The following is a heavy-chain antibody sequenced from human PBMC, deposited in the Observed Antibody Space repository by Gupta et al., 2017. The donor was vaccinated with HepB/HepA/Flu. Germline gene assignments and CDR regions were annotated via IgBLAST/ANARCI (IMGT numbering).Heavy chain of an antibody. CDR1: GFTFSSYG. CDR2: IWYDGSNK. CDR3: ARVRGLLWFGENSYYGMDV. D-gene: IGHD3-10*01. V-gene: IGHV3-33*01. Sequence: QVQLVESGGGVVQPGRSLRLSCAASGFTFSSYGMHWVRQAPGKGLEWVAVIWYDGSNKYYADSVKGRFTISRDNSKNTLYLQMNSLRAEDTAVYYCARVRGLLWFGENSYYGMDVWGQGTTVTVSS. J-gene: IGHJ6*02.